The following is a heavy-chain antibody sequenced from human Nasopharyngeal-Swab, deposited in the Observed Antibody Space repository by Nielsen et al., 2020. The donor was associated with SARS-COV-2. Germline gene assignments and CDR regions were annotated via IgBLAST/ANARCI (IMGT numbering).Heavy chain of an antibody. V-gene: IGHV3-53*04. D-gene: IGHD6-19*01. J-gene: IGHJ4*02. CDR3: ARGFTGWYGYYFDY. Sequence: VRQAPGKGLEWVSVIYSGGSTNYADSVKGRFTISRHNSKNTLYLQMNSLRAEDTAVYYCARGFTGWYGYYFDYWGQGTLVTVSS. CDR2: IYSGGST.